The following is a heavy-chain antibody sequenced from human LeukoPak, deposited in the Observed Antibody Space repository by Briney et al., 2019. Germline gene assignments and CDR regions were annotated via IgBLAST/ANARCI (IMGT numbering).Heavy chain of an antibody. Sequence: PGGSLRLSCAASGFTFDDYTMHWVRQAPGKGLEWVSLISWDGGSTYYADSVKGRFTISRDNSKNSLYLQMNSLRTEDTALYYCAKDICPLSGGSCRTYYYYGMDVWGQGTTVTVSS. CDR3: AKDICPLSGGSCRTYYYYGMDV. CDR1: GFTFDDYT. D-gene: IGHD2-15*01. J-gene: IGHJ6*02. V-gene: IGHV3-43*01. CDR2: ISWDGGST.